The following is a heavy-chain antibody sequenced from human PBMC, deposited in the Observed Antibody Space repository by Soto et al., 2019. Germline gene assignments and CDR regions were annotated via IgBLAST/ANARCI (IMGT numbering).Heavy chain of an antibody. V-gene: IGHV3-30-3*01. J-gene: IGHJ4*02. CDR2: ISYDGSNK. CDR1: GFTFSSYA. Sequence: QVQLVESGGGVVQPGRSLRLSCAASGFTFSSYAMHWVRQAPGKGLEWVAVISYDGSNKYYADSVKGRFTISRDNSKNTLYLQMNSLRAEDTAVYSCARGTDSSGYPFTFDYWGQGTLVTVSS. CDR3: ARGTDSSGYPFTFDY. D-gene: IGHD3-22*01.